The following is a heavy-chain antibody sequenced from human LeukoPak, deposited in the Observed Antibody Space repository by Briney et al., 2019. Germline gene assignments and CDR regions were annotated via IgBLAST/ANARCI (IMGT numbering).Heavy chain of an antibody. V-gene: IGHV4-59*08. Sequence: SETLSLTCTVAGGSIRNNYWSWIRQPPGKGLEWIGYVYHSGTTTYNPSLKSRVTISLDTSKNQFSLSLTSVTAADTAMYYCARGNYLTFDFWGQGTLVSVSS. CDR3: ARGNYLTFDF. D-gene: IGHD1-7*01. J-gene: IGHJ4*02. CDR2: VYHSGTT. CDR1: GGSIRNNY.